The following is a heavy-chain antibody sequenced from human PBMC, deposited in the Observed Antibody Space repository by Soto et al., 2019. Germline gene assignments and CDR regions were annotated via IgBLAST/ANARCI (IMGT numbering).Heavy chain of an antibody. CDR1: GFTFSSYA. Sequence: EVQLLESGGGLVQPGGSLRLSCAASGFTFSSYAMSWVRQAPGKGLEWVSAISGSGGSTYYADSVKGRFSISRDNSKNPLYQQMNRLSAEDTAVYYCAKATPQEPFWFDPWGQGTLVTVSS. D-gene: IGHD1-26*01. CDR2: ISGSGGST. V-gene: IGHV3-23*01. CDR3: AKATPQEPFWFDP. J-gene: IGHJ5*02.